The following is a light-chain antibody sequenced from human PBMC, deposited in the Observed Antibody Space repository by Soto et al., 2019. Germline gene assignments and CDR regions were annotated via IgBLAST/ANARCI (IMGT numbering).Light chain of an antibody. CDR1: ETINTW. CDR2: DAS. V-gene: IGKV1-5*01. Sequence: DIQMTQSTSSLSVSVGDRVTITCRASETINTWLAWYQQKPGKAPKILIYDASKLERGVPSRLSGSGSGAEFTLTISSLQTDDHGTYYCQQYSSYPLTFGGGTKVEL. J-gene: IGKJ4*01. CDR3: QQYSSYPLT.